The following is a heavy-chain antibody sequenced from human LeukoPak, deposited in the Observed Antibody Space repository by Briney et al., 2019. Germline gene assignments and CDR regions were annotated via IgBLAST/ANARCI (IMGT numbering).Heavy chain of an antibody. D-gene: IGHD3-22*01. CDR3: ARGAGTMIVDKTRSWAYENNWFDP. V-gene: IGHV3-53*01. CDR1: GFTVSSNY. Sequence: PGGSLRLSCAASGFTVSSNYMTWVRQAPGKGLEWVSGSYSGGRTYYADSVKGRFTISRDNSKNTLYLQMNSLRAEDTAVYYCARGAGTMIVDKTRSWAYENNWFDPWGQGTLVTVSS. CDR2: SYSGGRT. J-gene: IGHJ5*02.